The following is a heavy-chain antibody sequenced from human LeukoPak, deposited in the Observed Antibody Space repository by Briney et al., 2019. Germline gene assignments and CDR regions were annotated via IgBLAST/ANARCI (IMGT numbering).Heavy chain of an antibody. Sequence: GGSLRLSCAASGFTFSSYEMNWVRQAPGKGLEWVSYISSSGSTIYYADSVKGRFTISRDSAKNSLYLQMNSLRAEDTAVYYRARGWRGYSYGPNYYYYYMDVWGKGTTVTISS. CDR2: ISSSGSTI. CDR3: ARGWRGYSYGPNYYYYYMDV. V-gene: IGHV3-48*03. CDR1: GFTFSSYE. D-gene: IGHD5-18*01. J-gene: IGHJ6*03.